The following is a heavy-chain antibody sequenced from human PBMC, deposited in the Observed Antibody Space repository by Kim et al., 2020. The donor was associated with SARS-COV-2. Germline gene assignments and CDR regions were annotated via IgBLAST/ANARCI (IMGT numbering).Heavy chain of an antibody. CDR3: ATWDFEY. D-gene: IGHD1-26*01. CDR2: SKWFN. V-gene: IGHV6-1*01. Sequence: SKWFNEYAESVRSRMTIHPDTSKNQFSLQLNSVTPDDTAVYYCATWDFEYWGQGTLVTVSS. J-gene: IGHJ4*02.